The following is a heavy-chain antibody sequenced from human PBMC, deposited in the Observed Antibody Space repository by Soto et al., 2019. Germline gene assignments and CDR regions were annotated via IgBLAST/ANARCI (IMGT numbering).Heavy chain of an antibody. CDR3: ASGELTAVAGYYYYYYGMDV. D-gene: IGHD6-19*01. V-gene: IGHV1-69*13. CDR2: IIHIFGTA. CDR1: GGTFSSYA. Sequence: GASVKVSCKASGGTFSSYAISWVRQAPGQGLEWMGGIIHIFGTANYAQKFQGRVTITADESTSTAYMELSSLRSEDTAVYYCASGELTAVAGYYYYYYGMDVWGQGTTVTVSS. J-gene: IGHJ6*02.